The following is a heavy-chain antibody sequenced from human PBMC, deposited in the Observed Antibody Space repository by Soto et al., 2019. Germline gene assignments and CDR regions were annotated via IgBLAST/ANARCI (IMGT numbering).Heavy chain of an antibody. CDR1: GFTFTSYW. CDR2: IKGDGSEK. Sequence: EVRLVESGGGLVQPGGSLRLSCVASGFTFTSYWMSWVRQAPGKGLEWVANIKGDGSEKKYVDSVKGRFTISRDNANNSVYLQMNSLRAEDMALYYCGRDEVRNGVGVWGQGTTVTVSS. CDR3: GRDEVRNGVGV. V-gene: IGHV3-7*01. J-gene: IGHJ6*02.